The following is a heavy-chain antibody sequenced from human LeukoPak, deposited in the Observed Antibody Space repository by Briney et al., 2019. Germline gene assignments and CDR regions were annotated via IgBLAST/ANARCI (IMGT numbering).Heavy chain of an antibody. CDR2: IWYDGSNK. CDR1: GFTFSSYG. Sequence: PGGSLRLSCAASGFTFSSYGMHWVRQAPGKGLEWVAVIWYDGSNKYYADSVKGRFTNSRDNSKNTLYLQMNSLRAEDTAVYYCARDFGVTGTTEIDYWGQGTLVTVSS. V-gene: IGHV3-33*01. D-gene: IGHD1-14*01. CDR3: ARDFGVTGTTEIDY. J-gene: IGHJ4*02.